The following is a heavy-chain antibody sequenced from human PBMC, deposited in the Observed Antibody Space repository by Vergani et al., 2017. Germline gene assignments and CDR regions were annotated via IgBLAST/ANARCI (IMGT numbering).Heavy chain of an antibody. Sequence: QVQLQESGPGLVKPSETLSLTCTVSGGPISSYYWSWIRQPAGKGLEWIGRMYTSGSTNYNPSLKSRVTMSVDTSKNQFSLKLSSVTAADTAVYYCEAYAAGGVRSGYYYSVHYWGQGTLVTVSS. CDR2: MYTSGST. J-gene: IGHJ4*02. CDR1: GGPISSYY. CDR3: EAYAAGGVRSGYYYSVHY. V-gene: IGHV4-4*07. D-gene: IGHD3-3*01.